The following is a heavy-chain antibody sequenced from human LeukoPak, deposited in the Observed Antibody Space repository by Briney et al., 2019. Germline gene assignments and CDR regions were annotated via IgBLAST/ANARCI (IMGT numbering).Heavy chain of an antibody. V-gene: IGHV3-48*01. D-gene: IGHD6-19*01. J-gene: IGHJ5*02. CDR3: ARDRVAVAGNWFDP. CDR2: ISSSSSTI. CDR1: GFTFSSYS. Sequence: PGGSLRLSCAASGFTFSSYSMNWVRQAPGKGLEWVSYISSSSSTIYYADSVKGRFTISRDNAKNSLYLQMNSLRAEDTAVYYCARDRVAVAGNWFDPWRQGTLVTVSS.